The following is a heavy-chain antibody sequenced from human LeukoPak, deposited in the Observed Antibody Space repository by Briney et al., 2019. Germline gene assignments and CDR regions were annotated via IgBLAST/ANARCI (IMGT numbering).Heavy chain of an antibody. D-gene: IGHD3-10*01. CDR3: ARDSGTTGEVKFDP. J-gene: IGHJ5*02. CDR2: IYNGGII. Sequence: PSETLSLTCTVSGDSISRYYWSWIRQPAGKRLEWIGRIYNGGIITYNPSLKSRVTMSIDTSNNQFSLRLRFVTAADTAVYYCARDSGTTGEVKFDPWGQGTLVTVSS. CDR1: GDSISRYY. V-gene: IGHV4-4*07.